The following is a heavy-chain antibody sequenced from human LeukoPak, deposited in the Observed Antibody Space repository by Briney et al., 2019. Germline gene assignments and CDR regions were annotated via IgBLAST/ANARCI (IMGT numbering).Heavy chain of an antibody. J-gene: IGHJ4*02. CDR1: GGSFSGYY. V-gene: IGHV4-34*01. Sequence: SETLSLTCAVYGGSFSGYYWSWIRQPPGKGLEWIGAINHSGSTNYNPSLKSRVTISVDTSKNQFSLKLSSVTAADTAVYYCARVEHDYVWGSYRRDFDYWGQGTLVTVSS. CDR2: INHSGST. CDR3: ARVEHDYVWGSYRRDFDY. D-gene: IGHD3-16*02.